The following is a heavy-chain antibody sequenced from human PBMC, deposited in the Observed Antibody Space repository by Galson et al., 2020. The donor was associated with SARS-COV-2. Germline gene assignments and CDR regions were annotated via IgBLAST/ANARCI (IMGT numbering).Heavy chain of an antibody. D-gene: IGHD6-13*01. CDR3: ARDYWVAAGWFEGMDV. J-gene: IGHJ6*02. V-gene: IGHV4-31*03. CDR2: IYYSGST. Sequence: SETLSLTCTVSGGSISSGGYYWSWIRQHPGKGLEWTGYIYYSGSTYYNPSLKSRVTISVDTSKNQFSLKLSSVTAADTAVYYCARDYWVAAGWFEGMDVWGQGTTVTVSS. CDR1: GGSISSGGYY.